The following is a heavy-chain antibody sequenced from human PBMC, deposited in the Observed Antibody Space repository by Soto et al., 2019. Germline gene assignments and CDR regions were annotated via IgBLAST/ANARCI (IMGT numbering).Heavy chain of an antibody. CDR1: GFTFSSYG. CDR3: AGEVASGY. Sequence: QVQLVESGGDVVQPGRSPRLSCAASGFTFSSYGMHWVRQAPGKGLEWVAVISYDGSVKYYADSVKGRFTISRDNSKNTLYLQMNSLTAEDTAVYYCAGEVASGYWGQGTLVTVSS. V-gene: IGHV3-30*03. CDR2: ISYDGSVK. J-gene: IGHJ4*02. D-gene: IGHD2-21*01.